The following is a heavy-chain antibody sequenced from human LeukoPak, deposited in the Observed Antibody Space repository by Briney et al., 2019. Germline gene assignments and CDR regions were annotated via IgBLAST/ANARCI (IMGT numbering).Heavy chain of an antibody. CDR1: GGSFSSGSYY. Sequence: SETLSLTCTVSGGSFSSGSYYWSWIRQPPGKGLEWIGYIYYSGSTNYNPSLKSRVTISVDTSKNQFSLKLSSVTAAGTAVYYCARSPDYDSSGYDYWGQGTLVTVSS. CDR2: IYYSGST. V-gene: IGHV4-61*01. J-gene: IGHJ4*02. CDR3: ARSPDYDSSGYDY. D-gene: IGHD3-22*01.